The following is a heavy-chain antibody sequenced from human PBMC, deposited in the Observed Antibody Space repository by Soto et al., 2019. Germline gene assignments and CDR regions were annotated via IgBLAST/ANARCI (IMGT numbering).Heavy chain of an antibody. D-gene: IGHD4-17*01. J-gene: IGHJ5*02. CDR3: ARGTMTTVTEGWFDP. CDR1: GRSIRGYY. Sequence: SDPLSLTCTVSGRSIRGYYWSWIRQPPGKGLEWIGEINHSGSTNYNPSLKSRVTISVDTSKNQFSLKLSSVTAADTAVYYCARGTMTTVTEGWFDPWGQGTLVTVSS. CDR2: INHSGST. V-gene: IGHV4-34*01.